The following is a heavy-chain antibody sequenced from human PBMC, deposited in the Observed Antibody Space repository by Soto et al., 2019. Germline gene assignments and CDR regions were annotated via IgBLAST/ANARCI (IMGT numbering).Heavy chain of an antibody. CDR1: GGTFSSYA. CDR3: ARALDYYGSSGYFDY. J-gene: IGHJ4*02. V-gene: IGHV1-69*01. Sequence: QVQLVQSGAEVKKPGSSVKVSCKASGGTFSSYAISWVRQAPGQGLEWMGGIIPIFGTANYAQKFEGRVTITADESTSTAYMELSSMRSEDTAVYYCARALDYYGSSGYFDYWGQGTLVTVSS. D-gene: IGHD3-22*01. CDR2: IIPIFGTA.